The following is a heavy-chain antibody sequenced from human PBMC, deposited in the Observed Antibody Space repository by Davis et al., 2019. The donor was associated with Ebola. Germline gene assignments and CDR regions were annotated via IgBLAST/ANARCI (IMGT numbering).Heavy chain of an antibody. CDR3: ARVGFGVHLLRFLPYGMDV. CDR1: GGSFSGYY. J-gene: IGHJ6*02. CDR2: IYYSGST. D-gene: IGHD3-3*01. V-gene: IGHV4-59*01. Sequence: PSETLSLTCAVYGGSFSGYYWSWIRQPPGKGLEWIGYIYYSGSTNYNPSLKSRVTISVDTSKNQFSLKLSSVTAADTAVYYCARVGFGVHLLRFLPYGMDVWGQGTTVTVSS.